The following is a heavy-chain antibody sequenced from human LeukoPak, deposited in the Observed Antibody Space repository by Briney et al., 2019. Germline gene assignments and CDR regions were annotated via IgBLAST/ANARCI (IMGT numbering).Heavy chain of an antibody. V-gene: IGHV3-15*01. CDR2: IKSKTDGGTT. CDR3: TSWYYYDSSGYWLDAFDI. J-gene: IGHJ3*02. CDR1: GFTFSNAW. Sequence: PGGSLRLSCAASGFTFSNAWMSWVRQAPGKGLEWVGRIKSKTDGGTTDYAAPVEGRFTISRDDSKNTLYLQMNSLKTEDTAVYYCTSWYYYDSSGYWLDAFDIWGQGTMVTVSS. D-gene: IGHD3-22*01.